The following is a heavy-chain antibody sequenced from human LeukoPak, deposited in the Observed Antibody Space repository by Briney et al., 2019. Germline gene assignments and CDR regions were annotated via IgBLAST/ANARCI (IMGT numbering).Heavy chain of an antibody. CDR1: GFTISDYE. D-gene: IGHD3-3*01. J-gene: IGHJ6*04. Sequence: GGSLRLSCAASGFTISDYEMNWVRQAPGKGLEWISYISGSASTIYSADSVKGRFTISRDNAKNSLYLQMNSLGAEDTAVYYCARLEWFGDMGFYYYAMDVWGKGTTDTVSS. CDR2: ISGSASTI. CDR3: ARLEWFGDMGFYYYAMDV. V-gene: IGHV3-48*03.